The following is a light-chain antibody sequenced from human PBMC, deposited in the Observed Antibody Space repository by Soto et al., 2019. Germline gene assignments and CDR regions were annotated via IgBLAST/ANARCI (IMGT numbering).Light chain of an antibody. J-gene: IGLJ1*01. CDR3: CSYVGRNTYV. V-gene: IGLV2-11*01. CDR1: SSDVGGYNY. CDR2: DVS. Sequence: QSALTQPRSASGSPGQSITISCTGTSSDVGGYNYVSWYQQHPAKAPKLIIFDVSKRPSGVPNRFSGSKSGNTASLTISGLRAEDEGDYYCCSYVGRNTYVFGTGTKLTV.